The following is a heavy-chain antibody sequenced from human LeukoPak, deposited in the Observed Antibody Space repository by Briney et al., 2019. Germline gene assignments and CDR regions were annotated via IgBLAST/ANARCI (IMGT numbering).Heavy chain of an antibody. V-gene: IGHV4-59*01. CDR1: GGSITSYY. D-gene: IGHD3-16*01. CDR3: AREGGERYYFDY. CDR2: MYYSGST. J-gene: IGHJ4*02. Sequence: SETLSLTCTVSGGSITSYYWNWIRQPPGKGLEWIGYMYYSGSTNYNPSLRSRVTMSRDTSKNQFSLKLSSVTAADTAVYYCAREGGERYYFDYWGQGTLVTVPS.